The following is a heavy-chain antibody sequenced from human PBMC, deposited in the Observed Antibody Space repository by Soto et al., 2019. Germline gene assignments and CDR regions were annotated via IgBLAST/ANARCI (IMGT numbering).Heavy chain of an antibody. J-gene: IGHJ3*02. V-gene: IGHV2-5*02. CDR2: LYWDGDK. D-gene: IGHD2-8*01. CDR3: AHEGMTSMVRAFDI. CDR1: GFSLSSIGVG. Sequence: QITLKESGPTLVKPTQTLTLTCTFSGFSLSSIGVGVGWIRQPPGKALEWLAVLYWDGDKRYSPSLSNRLTITKATSENQVVVTMTNMDPVDSGTYYCAHEGMTSMVRAFDIWGQGTMVTVSS.